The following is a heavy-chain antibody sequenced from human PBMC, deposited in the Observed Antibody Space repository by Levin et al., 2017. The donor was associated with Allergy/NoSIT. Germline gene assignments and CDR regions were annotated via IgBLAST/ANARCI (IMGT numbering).Heavy chain of an antibody. CDR1: GFTFSSYG. CDR2: ISYDGSNK. Sequence: GGSLRLSCAASGFTFSSYGMHWVRQAPGKGLEWVAVISYDGSNKYYADSVKGRFTISRDNSKNTLYLQMNSLRAEDTAVYYCAKGLDPWGQGTLVTVSS. V-gene: IGHV3-30*18. CDR3: AKGLDP. J-gene: IGHJ5*02.